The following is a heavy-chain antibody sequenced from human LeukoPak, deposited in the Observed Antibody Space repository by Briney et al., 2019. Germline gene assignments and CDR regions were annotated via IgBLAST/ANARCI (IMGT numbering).Heavy chain of an antibody. J-gene: IGHJ4*02. Sequence: GGCLRLSCAASGFTVSGNYMSWVRQFPGKGLEWVSVIYSGGTTNYADSVKGRFTISRDYSKNTLYLQMNSLRPEDTAVYYCATRFSEQSWGQGTLVTVSS. D-gene: IGHD3-3*01. V-gene: IGHV3-66*02. CDR2: IYSGGTT. CDR3: ATRFSEQS. CDR1: GFTVSGNY.